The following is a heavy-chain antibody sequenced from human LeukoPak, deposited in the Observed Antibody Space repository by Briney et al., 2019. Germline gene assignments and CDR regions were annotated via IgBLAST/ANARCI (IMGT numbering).Heavy chain of an antibody. CDR2: ISGSGGST. CDR1: GFTFSNYA. D-gene: IGHD2-2*01. CDR3: AKDWGDVIVVPAVLLDY. V-gene: IGHV3-23*01. Sequence: GGSLRLSCAASGFTFSNYAMSWVRQAPGKGLEWVSTISGSGGSTYYADSVKGRFPISRDDSKNTVYLHMNSLRAEDTAIYYCAKDWGDVIVVPAVLLDYWGQGTLVTVSS. J-gene: IGHJ4*02.